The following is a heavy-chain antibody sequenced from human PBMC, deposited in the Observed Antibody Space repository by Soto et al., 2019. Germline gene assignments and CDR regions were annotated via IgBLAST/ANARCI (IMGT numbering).Heavy chain of an antibody. J-gene: IGHJ4*02. V-gene: IGHV1-8*01. CDR3: AREVGSRIDY. CDR2: MNPNSGNT. Sequence: QVQLVQSGAEVKKPGASVKVSCKASGYTFTSYDINWVRQATGQGLEWMGWMNPNSGNTGYAQKFQGRVTMTRNTSRSTDHRELSSLRSEDAVVYYCAREVGSRIDYWGQGTLVPVSS. D-gene: IGHD6-13*01. CDR1: GYTFTSYD.